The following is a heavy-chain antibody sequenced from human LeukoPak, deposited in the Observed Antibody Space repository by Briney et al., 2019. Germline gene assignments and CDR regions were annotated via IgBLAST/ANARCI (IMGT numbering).Heavy chain of an antibody. CDR3: GRRGGGRDYYHMDV. CDR1: GYIFPNYW. D-gene: IGHD3-16*01. CDR2: IYAGDSAT. J-gene: IGHJ6*03. Sequence: GESLKISFKGSGYIFPNYWLGWVRQMPGKGLEWMGFIYAGDSATPYSPSFQGQVTISADKSSTAFILQWSNLKAADTATYCGGRRGGGRDYYHMDVWGKGTTDTVSS. V-gene: IGHV5-51*01.